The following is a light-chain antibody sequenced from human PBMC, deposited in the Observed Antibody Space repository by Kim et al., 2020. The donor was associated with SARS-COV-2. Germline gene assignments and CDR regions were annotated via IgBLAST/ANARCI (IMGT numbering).Light chain of an antibody. CDR1: QSVSSSY. Sequence: FLPPSPGTLSLSPGERATLSCRASQSVSSSYLAWYQQKPGQAPRLLIYGASSRATGIPDRFSGSGSGTDFTLTISRLEPEDFAVYYCQQYGSSSWTFGQGTKVDIK. V-gene: IGKV3-20*01. J-gene: IGKJ1*01. CDR3: QQYGSSSWT. CDR2: GAS.